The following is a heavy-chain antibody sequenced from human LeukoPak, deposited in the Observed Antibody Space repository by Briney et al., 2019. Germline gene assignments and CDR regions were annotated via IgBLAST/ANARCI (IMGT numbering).Heavy chain of an antibody. Sequence: GASVKVSCKASGYTFTSYDINWVRQATGQGLEWMGWMNPNSGNTGYAQKFQGRVTMTRNTSISTAYMELSSLRSEDTAVYYCARGLVVAPRAPPGYWGQGTLVTVSS. J-gene: IGHJ4*02. D-gene: IGHD3-22*01. CDR3: ARGLVVAPRAPPGY. V-gene: IGHV1-8*01. CDR2: MNPNSGNT. CDR1: GYTFTSYD.